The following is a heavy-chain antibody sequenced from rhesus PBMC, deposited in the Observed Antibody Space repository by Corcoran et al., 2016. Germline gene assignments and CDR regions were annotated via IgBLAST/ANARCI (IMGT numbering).Heavy chain of an antibody. V-gene: IGHV7-114*01. D-gene: IGHD1-14*01. J-gene: IGHJ5-2*02. CDR1: GYTFTKFG. Sequence: QVRLVQSGAEVKQPGASGKVSCKASGYTFTKFGLNWVRQAQGQRLEGMGWINTATGNPTYAQGFKEPFTFSMDTSSNMAYLQISSLKAEDTAVYYCARHDSWNDNSLDVWGRGVLVTVSS. CDR2: INTATGNP. CDR3: ARHDSWNDNSLDV.